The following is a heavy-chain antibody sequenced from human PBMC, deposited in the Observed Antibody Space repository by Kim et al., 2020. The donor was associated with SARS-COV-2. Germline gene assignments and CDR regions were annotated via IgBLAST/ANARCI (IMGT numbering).Heavy chain of an antibody. J-gene: IGHJ2*01. V-gene: IGHV4-59*13. CDR3: ARVNYDILTGYSRGNWYFDL. D-gene: IGHD3-9*01. CDR1: GGSISSYY. CDR2: IYYFGST. Sequence: SETLSLTCTVSGGSISSYYWTWIRQPPGKGLEWIGYIYYFGSTNYNPSLKSRVTISLDTSKSQFSLKLSSVTAADTAVYYCARVNYDILTGYSRGNWYFDLWGRGTPVTVSS.